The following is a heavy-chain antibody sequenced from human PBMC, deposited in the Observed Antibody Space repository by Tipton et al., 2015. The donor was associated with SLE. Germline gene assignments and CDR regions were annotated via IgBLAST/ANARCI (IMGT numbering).Heavy chain of an antibody. V-gene: IGHV4-59*08. CDR3: ARVRFFDY. CDR2: IYYSGST. D-gene: IGHD3-3*01. Sequence: TLSLTCTVSDDSISNYYWSWIRQPPGKGLEWIGYIYYSGSTNYNPSLKSRVTLTVDTSKNQFSLSLNSVTAADTAVYYCARVRFFDYWGQGALVTVSS. J-gene: IGHJ4*02. CDR1: DDSISNYY.